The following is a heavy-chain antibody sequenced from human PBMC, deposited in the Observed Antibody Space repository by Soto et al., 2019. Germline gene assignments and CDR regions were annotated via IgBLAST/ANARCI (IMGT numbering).Heavy chain of an antibody. V-gene: IGHV1-69*12. J-gene: IGHJ2*01. CDR3: AADPGIAAAGRPTDWYFDL. Sequence: QVQLVQSGAEVKKPGSSVKVSCKASGGTFSSYAISWVRQAPGQGLEWMGGIIPIFGTANYAQKFQGRVTITADESTGTAYMELSSLRSEDTAVYYCAADPGIAAAGRPTDWYFDLWGRGTLVTVSS. CDR2: IIPIFGTA. CDR1: GGTFSSYA. D-gene: IGHD6-13*01.